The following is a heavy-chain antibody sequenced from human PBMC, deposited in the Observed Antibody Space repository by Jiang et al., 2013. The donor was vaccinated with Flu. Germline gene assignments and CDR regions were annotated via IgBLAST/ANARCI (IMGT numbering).Heavy chain of an antibody. J-gene: IGHJ4*02. V-gene: IGHV2-70*01. D-gene: IGHD1-20*01. Sequence: TLTCTFSGFSLSTSGMCVSWIRQPPGKALEWLALIDWDDDKYYSTSLKTRLTISKDTSKNQVVLTMTNMDPVDTATYYCARSGPYNWRWYYFDYWGQGTLVTVSS. CDR3: ARSGPYNWRWYYFDY. CDR2: IDWDDDK. CDR1: GFSLSTSGMC.